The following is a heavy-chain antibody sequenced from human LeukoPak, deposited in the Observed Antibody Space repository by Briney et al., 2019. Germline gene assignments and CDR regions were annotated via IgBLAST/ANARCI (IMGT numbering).Heavy chain of an antibody. CDR3: ARAWRFTYGRFDY. CDR1: GGSIGSVNNY. CDR2: IYTSGST. D-gene: IGHD5-18*01. J-gene: IGHJ4*02. Sequence: SETLSLTCAVSGGSIGSVNNYWIWIRQPAGKGLEYIGRIYTSGSTNYNPSLKSRVTISLDRSKNQFSLELTSETAADTAVYYCARAWRFTYGRFDYWGRGTLVTVSS. V-gene: IGHV4-61*02.